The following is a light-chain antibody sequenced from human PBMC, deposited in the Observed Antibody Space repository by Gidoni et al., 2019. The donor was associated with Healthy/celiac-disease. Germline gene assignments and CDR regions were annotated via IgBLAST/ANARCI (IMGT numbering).Light chain of an antibody. CDR3: SSYTSSSTLV. CDR2: EVS. CDR1: SSDVGGYNY. Sequence: SALTQPAPVSRSPGPSITISCTRTSSDVGGYNYVSWYQQHPGKAPTRMIYEVSNRPPGVPDRCSGSKSGNTASLTSSGLQAEDEADYYCSSYTSSSTLVFGGGTKLTVL. J-gene: IGLJ2*01. V-gene: IGLV2-14*01.